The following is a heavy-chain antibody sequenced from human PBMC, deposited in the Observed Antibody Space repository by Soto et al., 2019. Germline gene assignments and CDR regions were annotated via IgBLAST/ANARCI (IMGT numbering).Heavy chain of an antibody. CDR1: GFSFRDYD. CDR2: ISYNGNDK. J-gene: IGHJ5*02. D-gene: IGHD6-19*01. Sequence: QVQLVESGGGVVQPGRSLRLSCVVSGFSFRDYDMNWVRQVPGKGLEWVAVISYNGNDKYYADSVKGRFTLSRDTSKNTRYLQMNSLRTEEAAVYYCVSVEGIAVTTWGQGTLVTVTS. V-gene: IGHV3-30*03. CDR3: VSVEGIAVTT.